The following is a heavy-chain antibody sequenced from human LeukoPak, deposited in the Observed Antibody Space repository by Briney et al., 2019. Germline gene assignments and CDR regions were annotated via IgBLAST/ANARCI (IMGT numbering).Heavy chain of an antibody. CDR1: GYTFTGYY. V-gene: IGHV1-2*06. J-gene: IGHJ4*02. CDR2: INPNSGGT. D-gene: IGHD3-22*01. CDR3: ARVAGDIAYYDSSGYYNY. Sequence: GASVKVSCKASGYTFTGYYMHWVRQAPGQGLEWMGRINPNSGGTNYAQKFQGRVTMTRDTSIGTAYMELSRLRSDDTAVYYCARVAGDIAYYDSSGYYNYWGQGTLVTVSS.